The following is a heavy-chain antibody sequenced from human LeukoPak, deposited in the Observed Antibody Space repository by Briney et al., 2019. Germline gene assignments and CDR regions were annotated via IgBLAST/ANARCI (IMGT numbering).Heavy chain of an antibody. D-gene: IGHD3-3*01. CDR1: GGSFSDYY. CDR2: INHSGST. CDR3: ARVPTGTIFGVTMKQYFDY. Sequence: SETLSLTCAVYGGSFSDYYWSWVRQPPGKGLEWIGEINHSGSTNYNPSLKSRVTISVDTSKNQFSLKLSSVTAADTAVYYCARVPTGTIFGVTMKQYFDYWGQGTLVTVSS. J-gene: IGHJ4*02. V-gene: IGHV4-34*09.